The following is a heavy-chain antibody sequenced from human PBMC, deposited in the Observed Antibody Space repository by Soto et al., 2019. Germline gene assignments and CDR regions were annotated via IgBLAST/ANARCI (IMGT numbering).Heavy chain of an antibody. D-gene: IGHD1-26*01. J-gene: IGHJ4*02. CDR1: GGSFSGYY. V-gene: IGHV4-34*01. CDR2: INHSGST. CDR3: ARRIVGAPPDPVNDY. Sequence: SETLSLTCAVYGGSFSGYYWSWIRQPPGKGLEWIGEINHSGSTNYNPSLKSRVTISVDTSKNQFSLKLSSVTAADTAVYYCARRIVGAPPDPVNDYWGQGTLVTVSS.